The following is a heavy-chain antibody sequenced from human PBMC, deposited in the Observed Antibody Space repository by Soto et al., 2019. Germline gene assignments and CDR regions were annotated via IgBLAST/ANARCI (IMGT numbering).Heavy chain of an antibody. CDR1: GFTFSSYT. D-gene: IGHD6-19*01. CDR2: ISRSGIYL. CDR3: ARSATIGSVDY. Sequence: GGSLRLSCAASGFTFSSYTMNWVRQAPGKGLEWVSSISRSGIYLYNVDSVKGRFTISRDNAENSLYLQLNSLRAEDTAVYYCARSATIGSVDYWGQGTLVTVSS. V-gene: IGHV3-21*01. J-gene: IGHJ4*02.